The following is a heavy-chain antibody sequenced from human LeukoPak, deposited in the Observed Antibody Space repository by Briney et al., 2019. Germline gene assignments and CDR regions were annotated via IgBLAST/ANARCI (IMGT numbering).Heavy chain of an antibody. V-gene: IGHV3-23*01. Sequence: GGSLRLSCAVSGLTLSNYGMSWVRQGPGKGLEWVAGISDSGGRTNYADSVKGRFTISRDNPKNTLYLQMNRLRAEDTAVYFCAKRGVVIRVILVGFHKEAYYFDSWGQGALVTVSS. CDR2: ISDSGGRT. CDR1: GLTLSNYG. D-gene: IGHD3-22*01. J-gene: IGHJ4*02. CDR3: AKRGVVIRVILVGFHKEAYYFDS.